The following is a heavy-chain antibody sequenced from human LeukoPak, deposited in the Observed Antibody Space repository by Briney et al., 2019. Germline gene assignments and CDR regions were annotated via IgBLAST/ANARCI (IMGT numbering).Heavy chain of an antibody. CDR1: GFTFNSYA. Sequence: GGSLRLSCAASGFTFNSYAMSWVRQAPGKGLQWVSGITNNGGNTYYADSVKGRFTISRDNSKNTLYLQMNSLRVEDTAIYYCAKDRRSGWPDDAFGIWGQGTMVTVSS. CDR3: AKDRRSGWPDDAFGI. CDR2: ITNNGGNT. V-gene: IGHV3-23*01. J-gene: IGHJ3*02. D-gene: IGHD6-19*01.